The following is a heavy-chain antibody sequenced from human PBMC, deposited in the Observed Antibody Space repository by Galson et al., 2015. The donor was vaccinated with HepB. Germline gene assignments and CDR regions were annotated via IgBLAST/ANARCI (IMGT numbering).Heavy chain of an antibody. Sequence: SLRLSCAASGFSFASYWMTWVRQAPGKGLEWVANIKQDGSEKSYVDSVKGRFTISRDNSKNTLYLQMNSLRAEDTAVYYCATTTQFYYYYGMDVWGQGTTVTVSS. D-gene: IGHD1-7*01. J-gene: IGHJ6*02. V-gene: IGHV3-7*02. CDR3: ATTTQFYYYYGMDV. CDR1: GFSFASYW. CDR2: IKQDGSEK.